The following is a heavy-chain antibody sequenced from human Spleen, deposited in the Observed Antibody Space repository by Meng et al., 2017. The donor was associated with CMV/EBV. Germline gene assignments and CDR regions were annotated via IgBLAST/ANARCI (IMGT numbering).Heavy chain of an antibody. V-gene: IGHV4-39*07. CDR3: ARGRLPYY. CDR1: GGSISSSSYY. D-gene: IGHD5-18*01. J-gene: IGHJ4*02. Sequence: SETLSLTCTVSGGSISSSSYYWGWIRQPPGKGLEWIGEINHSGSTNYNPSLKSRVTISVDTSKNQFSLKLSSVTAADTAVYYCARGRLPYYWGQGTLVTVSS. CDR2: INHSGST.